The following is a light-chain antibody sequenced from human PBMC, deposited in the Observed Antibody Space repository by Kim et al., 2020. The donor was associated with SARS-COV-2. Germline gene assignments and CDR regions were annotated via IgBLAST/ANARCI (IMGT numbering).Light chain of an antibody. J-gene: IGKJ1*01. CDR1: QSISSW. V-gene: IGKV1-5*03. CDR3: QQYNSYSRT. CDR2: KSS. Sequence: DIQMTQSPSTLSASVGDRVTITCRASQSISSWLAWYQQKPGKAPKLLIYKSSSLESGVPSRFSGSGSGTDFTLTISSLQPDDFATYYCQQYNSYSRTFGQGTKLEI.